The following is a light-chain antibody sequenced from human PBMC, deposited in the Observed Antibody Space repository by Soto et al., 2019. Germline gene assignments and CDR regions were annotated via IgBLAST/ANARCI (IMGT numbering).Light chain of an antibody. Sequence: DVQMTQTPSSLSASVGDRVILTCRASQSIGNWLAWYQQKPGKAPKLLIYKASSLESGVPTRFSGSGSGTDFTLTISSLQPEDCATYYCQQYNSYVFGPGTKVDIK. J-gene: IGKJ3*01. CDR2: KAS. CDR1: QSIGNW. CDR3: QQYNSYV. V-gene: IGKV1-5*03.